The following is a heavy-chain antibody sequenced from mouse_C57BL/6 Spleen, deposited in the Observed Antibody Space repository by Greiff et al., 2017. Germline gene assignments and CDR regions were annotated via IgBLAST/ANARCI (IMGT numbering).Heavy chain of an antibody. V-gene: IGHV1-15*01. D-gene: IGHD4-1*01. CDR2: IDPETGGT. J-gene: IGHJ2*01. CDR3: TRSNWDVN. CDR1: GYTFADYE. Sequence: VQLKQSGAELVRPGASVTLSCKASGYTFADYEMHWVKQTPVHGLEWIGAIDPETGGTAYNQKFKGKAILTADKSSSTAYMELRSLTSEDSAVYYCTRSNWDVNWGQGTTLTVSS.